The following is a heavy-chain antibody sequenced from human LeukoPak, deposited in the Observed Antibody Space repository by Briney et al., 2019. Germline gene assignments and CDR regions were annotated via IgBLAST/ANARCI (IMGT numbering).Heavy chain of an antibody. J-gene: IGHJ3*02. CDR3: AKSYINYGGNSADAFDI. V-gene: IGHV3-9*02. CDR1: GFTSDDYA. D-gene: IGHD4-23*01. Sequence: PGRSLRLSCAASGFTSDDYAMHWVRQAPGKGLEWVPGISRNSDTIGYADSVKGRFTISRDNAKNSLYLQINSLRIEDMALYYCAKSYINYGGNSADAFDIWGQGTMVTVSS. CDR2: ISRNSDTI.